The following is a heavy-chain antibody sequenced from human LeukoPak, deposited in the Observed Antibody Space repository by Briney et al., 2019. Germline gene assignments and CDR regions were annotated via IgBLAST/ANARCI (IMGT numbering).Heavy chain of an antibody. CDR2: IIPILGIA. J-gene: IGHJ5*02. Sequence: SVKVSCKTSGGTFISYTISWVRQAPGQGHEWMGRIIPILGIANYAQKFQGRVTITADKSTSTAYMELSSLRSEDTAVYYCARGLPGDCYSCWFDPWGQGTLVTVSS. V-gene: IGHV1-69*02. CDR1: GGTFISYT. CDR3: ARGLPGDCYSCWFDP. D-gene: IGHD2-21*01.